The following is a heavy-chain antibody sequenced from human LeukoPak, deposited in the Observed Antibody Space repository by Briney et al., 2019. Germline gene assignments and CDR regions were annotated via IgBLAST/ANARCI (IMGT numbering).Heavy chain of an antibody. V-gene: IGHV1-8*01. J-gene: IGHJ4*02. D-gene: IGHD3-16*02. CDR2: MNPNSGRR. Sequence: ASVKVSCKASGYTFSNYDINWVRQAPGQGLEWMGWMNPNSGRRVYAQKFQGRVTMTRNSSINTAYMELTSLRSDDTAVYYCARDLRSDYWGQGTLVTVSS. CDR1: GYTFSNYD. CDR3: ARDLRSDY.